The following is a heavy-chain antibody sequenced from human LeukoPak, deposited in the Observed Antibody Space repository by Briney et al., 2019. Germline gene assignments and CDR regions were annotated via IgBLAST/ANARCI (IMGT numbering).Heavy chain of an antibody. V-gene: IGHV3-23*01. CDR3: AREDGYCSGGNCYSYFDS. CDR1: GVTLSTYA. D-gene: IGHD2-15*01. CDR2: ISSSGSGDNT. Sequence: GSLRLSCAASGVTLSTYAMSWARQAPGKGLEWVSGISSSGSGDNTYYADSVKGRFTITRDNTRNSLFLQMYSLRAEDTAVYFCAREDGYCSGGNCYSYFDSWGQGTLVTVSS. J-gene: IGHJ4*02.